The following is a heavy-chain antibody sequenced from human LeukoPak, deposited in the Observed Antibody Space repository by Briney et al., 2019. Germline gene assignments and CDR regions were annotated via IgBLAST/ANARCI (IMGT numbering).Heavy chain of an antibody. CDR3: ARVLGPYYYYMDV. J-gene: IGHJ6*03. CDR1: GGSISSGDYY. D-gene: IGHD1-26*01. V-gene: IGHV4-30-4*02. Sequence: SETLSLTCTVSGGSISSGDYYWSWIRQPPGKGLEWIGYIYYSGSTYYNPSLKSRVTISVDTSKNQFSLKLSSVTAADTAVYYCARVLGPYYYYMDVWGKGTTVTVSS. CDR2: IYYSGST.